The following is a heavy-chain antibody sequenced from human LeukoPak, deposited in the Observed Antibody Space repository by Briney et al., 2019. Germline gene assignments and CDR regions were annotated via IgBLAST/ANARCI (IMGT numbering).Heavy chain of an antibody. V-gene: IGHV3-30*18. CDR2: ISYDGSNK. D-gene: IGHD4-17*01. Sequence: GGSLRLSCAASGFTFSSYGMHWVRQAPGKGLEWVAVISYDGSNKYYGDSVKGRFTISRDNSKNTLYLQMNSLRPEDTAVYYCAKVASNEYGDPRIPADYWGRGTLVTVSS. J-gene: IGHJ4*02. CDR3: AKVASNEYGDPRIPADY. CDR1: GFTFSSYG.